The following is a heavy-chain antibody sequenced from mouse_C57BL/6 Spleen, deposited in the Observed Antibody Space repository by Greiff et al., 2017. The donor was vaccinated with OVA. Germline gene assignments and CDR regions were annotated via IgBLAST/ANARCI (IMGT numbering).Heavy chain of an antibody. Sequence: VQLQQSGAELVKPGASVKISCKASGYAFSSYWMNWVKQRPGKGLEWIGQIYPGDGDTNYNGKFKGKATLTADKSSSTAYMQLSSLTSEDSAVYFCARWGTTVVAMDYWGQGTSGTVSS. CDR1: GYAFSSYW. CDR2: IYPGDGDT. D-gene: IGHD1-1*01. V-gene: IGHV1-80*01. CDR3: ARWGTTVVAMDY. J-gene: IGHJ4*01.